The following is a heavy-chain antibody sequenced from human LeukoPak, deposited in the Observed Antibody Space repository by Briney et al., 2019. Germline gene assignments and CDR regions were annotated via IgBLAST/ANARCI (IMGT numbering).Heavy chain of an antibody. Sequence: ASVKVSCKASGYTFTSYGISWVQQAPGQGLEWMGWISAYNGNTNYAQKLQGRVTMTTDTSTSTAYMELRSLRSDDTAVYYCARARGYSYGYGWFDPWGQGTLVTVSS. D-gene: IGHD5-18*01. CDR1: GYTFTSYG. J-gene: IGHJ5*02. CDR2: ISAYNGNT. CDR3: ARARGYSYGYGWFDP. V-gene: IGHV1-18*01.